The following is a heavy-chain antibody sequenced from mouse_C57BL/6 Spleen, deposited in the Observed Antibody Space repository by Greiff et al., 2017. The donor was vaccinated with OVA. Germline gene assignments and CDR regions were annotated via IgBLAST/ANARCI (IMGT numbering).Heavy chain of an antibody. D-gene: IGHD1-1*01. CDR2: INPNNGGT. CDR1: GYTFTEYN. Sequence: EVQLQQSGPELVKPGASVKISCKASGYTFTEYNMDWVKQSHGKSLEWIGDINPNNGGTIYNQKFKGKATLTVDKSSSTAYMDLRSLTSEDTAVYYGARKDYGSGWYAMDYWGQGTTVTVSS. CDR3: ARKDYGSGWYAMDY. J-gene: IGHJ4*01. V-gene: IGHV1-18*01.